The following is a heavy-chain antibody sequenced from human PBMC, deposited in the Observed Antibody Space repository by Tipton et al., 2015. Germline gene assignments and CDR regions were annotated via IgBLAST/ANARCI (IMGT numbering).Heavy chain of an antibody. CDR2: LDYLGNT. J-gene: IGHJ4*01. CDR1: GDSIISSSYS. CDR3: ASPKLIRGVSLTPFDH. D-gene: IGHD3-10*01. V-gene: IGHV4-39*01. Sequence: TLSLTCTISGDSIISSSYSWGWVRQPPGKGLEWIGHLDYLGNTFYNVSLKSRVTMSADTATNQISLNLTSVTAADTAVYYCASPKLIRGVSLTPFDHWGRGMLVTVSA.